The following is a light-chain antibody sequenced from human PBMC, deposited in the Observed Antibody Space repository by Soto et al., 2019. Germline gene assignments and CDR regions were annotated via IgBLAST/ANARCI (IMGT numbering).Light chain of an antibody. CDR1: QSVSSY. CDR2: AAS. Sequence: EIVLTQSPATLSLSPGERATLSCRASQSVSSYLVWYQQKPGQAPRLLIYAASNRAPGIPARFSGSGSGTDFTLTISSLEPEDFAVYYCQQRSDWPPLTFGGGTKVEIK. CDR3: QQRSDWPPLT. V-gene: IGKV3-11*01. J-gene: IGKJ4*01.